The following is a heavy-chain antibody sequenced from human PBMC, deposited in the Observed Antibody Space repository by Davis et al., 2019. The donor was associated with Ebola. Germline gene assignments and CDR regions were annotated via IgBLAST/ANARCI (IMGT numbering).Heavy chain of an antibody. V-gene: IGHV4-39*07. D-gene: IGHD2-2*01. J-gene: IGHJ5*02. CDR2: IYYSGST. CDR3: ARHRNGVVPASWFDP. Sequence: PSETLSLTCTVSGGSISSHYWGWIRHPPGKGLEWIGSIYYSGSTYYNPSLKSRVTISVDTSKNQFSLKLSSVTAADTAVYYCARHRNGVVPASWFDPWGQGTLVTVSS. CDR1: GGSISSHY.